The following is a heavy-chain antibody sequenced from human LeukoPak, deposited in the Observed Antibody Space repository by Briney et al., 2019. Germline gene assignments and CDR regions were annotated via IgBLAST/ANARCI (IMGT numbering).Heavy chain of an antibody. CDR3: AKARLQWLQGYYYYYGMDV. CDR2: ISSSGSTI. V-gene: IGHV3-48*03. Sequence: TGGSLRLSCAASGFTFSSYEMNWVRQAPGKGLEWVSYISSSGSTIYYADSVKGRFTISRDNAKNSLYLQMNSLRAEDTAVYYCAKARLQWLQGYYYYYGMDVWGKGTTVTVSS. J-gene: IGHJ6*04. CDR1: GFTFSSYE. D-gene: IGHD6-19*01.